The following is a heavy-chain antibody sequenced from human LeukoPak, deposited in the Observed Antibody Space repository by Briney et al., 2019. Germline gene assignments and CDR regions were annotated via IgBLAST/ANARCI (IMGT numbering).Heavy chain of an antibody. J-gene: IGHJ4*02. Sequence: PGGSLRLSCAASGFAASGFTFSTFGMHWVRQAPGKGLEWVAFIRYDGSNKYYADSVKGRFTISRDNSKNTLYLQMNSLRAEDTAVYYCARGGLSRTIQLWFFAYWGQGTLVTVSS. CDR3: ARGGLSRTIQLWFFAY. CDR2: IRYDGSNK. D-gene: IGHD5-18*01. V-gene: IGHV3-30*02. CDR1: GFTFSTFG.